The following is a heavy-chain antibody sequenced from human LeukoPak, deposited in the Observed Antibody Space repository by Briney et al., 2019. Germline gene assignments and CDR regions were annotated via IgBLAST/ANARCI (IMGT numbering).Heavy chain of an antibody. CDR2: INSDGSST. V-gene: IGHV3-74*01. D-gene: IGHD3-22*01. CDR3: ARGYYDSSGPPSGY. Sequence: GGSLRLSCAASGFTFSSYWMHWDRQAPGKGLVWVSRINSDGSSTTYADSVQGRFTISRDNAKNTLYLRMNSLRAEDTAVYYCARGYYDSSGPPSGYWGQGTLVTVSS. CDR1: GFTFSSYW. J-gene: IGHJ4*02.